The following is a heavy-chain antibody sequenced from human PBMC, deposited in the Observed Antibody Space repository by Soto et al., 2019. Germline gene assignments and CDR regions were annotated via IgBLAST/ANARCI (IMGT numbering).Heavy chain of an antibody. CDR3: ARGRYSSGAFDI. V-gene: IGHV4-31*03. J-gene: IGHJ3*02. CDR2: IYYSGST. D-gene: IGHD6-19*01. CDR1: GGSISSGGYY. Sequence: QVQLQESGPGLVKPSQTLSLTCTVSGGSISSGGYYWSWIRQHPGKCLEWIGYIYYSGSTYYNPAIKSRVTISVDTSKNQFSMKLSSVTAADTAVYYCARGRYSSGAFDIWGQGTMVTVSS.